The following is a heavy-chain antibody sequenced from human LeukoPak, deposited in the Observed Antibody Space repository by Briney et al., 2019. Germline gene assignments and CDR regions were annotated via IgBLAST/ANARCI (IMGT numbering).Heavy chain of an antibody. CDR1: GGSISSYY. Sequence: MPSETLSLTCTASGGSISSYYWSWIRQPPGKGLEWIGYIYSSGSTNYSPSLKSRVTISVDTSKNQFSLKLYSVTAADSAVYYCARRYSGYGNAFDIWGQGTTVTVSS. J-gene: IGHJ3*02. V-gene: IGHV4-59*08. CDR2: IYSSGST. CDR3: ARRYSGYGNAFDI. D-gene: IGHD5-12*01.